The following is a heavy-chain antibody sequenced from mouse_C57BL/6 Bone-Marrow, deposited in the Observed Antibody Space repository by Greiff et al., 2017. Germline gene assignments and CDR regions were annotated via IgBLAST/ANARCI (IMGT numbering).Heavy chain of an antibody. CDR1: GFSFTTYA. J-gene: IGHJ4*01. CDR2: IRRKSNNYAI. V-gene: IGHV10-1*01. Sequence: DVMLVESGGGLVQPKGSLKLSCAASGFSFTTYAMNWVRQAQGKGLEWVARIRRKSNNYAIYYADSVKDRFTISSEDSESMLYLQMNNLKTEDTAMFPYYYAKDYWGQGTTVTVSS. CDR3: YYAKDY.